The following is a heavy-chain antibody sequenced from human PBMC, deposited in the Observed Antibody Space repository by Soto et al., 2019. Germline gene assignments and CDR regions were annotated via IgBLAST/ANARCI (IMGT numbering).Heavy chain of an antibody. D-gene: IGHD3-10*01. CDR3: ARFYASGSYHYDY. J-gene: IGHJ4*02. CDR1: GYTFTTYG. V-gene: IGHV1-18*01. CDR2: ISAYNGNT. Sequence: ASVKVSCKASGYTFTTYGISWVRQAPGQGLEWMGWISAYNGNTNYAQNLQGRVAMTTDTSTSTAYMELRSLRSDDTAVYYCARFYASGSYHYDYWGQGTLVTVSS.